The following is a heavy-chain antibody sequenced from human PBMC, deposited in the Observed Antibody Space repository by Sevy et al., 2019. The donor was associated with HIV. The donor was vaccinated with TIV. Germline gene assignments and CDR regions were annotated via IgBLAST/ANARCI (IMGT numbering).Heavy chain of an antibody. D-gene: IGHD5-18*01. J-gene: IGHJ4*02. CDR3: ARDGGTAMDY. Sequence: GGSLRLSCAASGFTFSSYAMHWVRQAPGKGLEWVAVISYDGSNKYYADSVKGRFTISRDNSKNTLYLQMNSLRAEDTAVYYCARDGGTAMDYWGQRTLVTVSS. CDR1: GFTFSSYA. CDR2: ISYDGSNK. V-gene: IGHV3-30-3*01.